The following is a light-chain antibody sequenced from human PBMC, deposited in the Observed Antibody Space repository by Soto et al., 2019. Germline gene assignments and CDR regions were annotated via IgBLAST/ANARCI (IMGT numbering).Light chain of an antibody. CDR2: EAS. CDR3: SSWARSLYV. Sequence: QSALTQPASVSGSPGQSITISCTGSSGDIGAYNYVSWYQQHPGKAPKLIIYEASKRPSGISSRFSGSKSGNTASLTISGLQDEDEADYYCSSWARSLYVFGSGTKVTVL. CDR1: SGDIGAYNY. V-gene: IGLV2-14*01. J-gene: IGLJ1*01.